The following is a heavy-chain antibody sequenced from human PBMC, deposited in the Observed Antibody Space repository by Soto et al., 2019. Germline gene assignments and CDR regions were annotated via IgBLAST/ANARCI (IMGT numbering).Heavy chain of an antibody. CDR3: ALGRADGDFGNWIDP. CDR2: MNPKNGNT. CDR1: GYTFISYD. Sequence: QVQLVQSGAEVKKPGASVKVSCTASGYTFISYDIYWVRQATGQGIEWIGWMNPKNGNTGYAQKFQGRVTMPRVISIRQVYIELTSLTLEDTAVYYCALGRADGDFGNWIDPWGQGTQVTVSS. J-gene: IGHJ5*02. D-gene: IGHD4-17*01. V-gene: IGHV1-8*01.